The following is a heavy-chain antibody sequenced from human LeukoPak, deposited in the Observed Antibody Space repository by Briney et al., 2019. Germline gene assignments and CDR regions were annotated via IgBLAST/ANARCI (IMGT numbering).Heavy chain of an antibody. V-gene: IGHV4-59*01. J-gene: IGHJ4*02. CDR3: ARPLSGSYYQGFDY. CDR1: GGSISTYY. Sequence: PSETLSLTCTVSGGSISTYYWSWIRQPSGKGLQWIGFIYYSGSTNVNPSLKSRVTISVDMSKNQFSLQLSSVTAADTAVYYCARPLSGSYYQGFDYWGQGTLVTVSS. D-gene: IGHD1-26*01. CDR2: IYYSGST.